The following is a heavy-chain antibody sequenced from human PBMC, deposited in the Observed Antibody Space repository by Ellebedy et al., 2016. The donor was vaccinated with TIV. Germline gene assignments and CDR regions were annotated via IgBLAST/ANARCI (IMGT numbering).Heavy chain of an antibody. CDR2: INPDSGAT. D-gene: IGHD2-8*01. CDR3: ARDLRGSLKGGY. J-gene: IGHJ4*02. Sequence: AASVKVSCKASGYTFTGYYMHWVRQAPGQGLEWMGWINPDSGATNYVQKFQGRVTMTRDTSITTAYMELRRLTSDDTAVYYCARDLRGSLKGGYWGQGTLVTVSS. CDR1: GYTFTGYY. V-gene: IGHV1-2*02.